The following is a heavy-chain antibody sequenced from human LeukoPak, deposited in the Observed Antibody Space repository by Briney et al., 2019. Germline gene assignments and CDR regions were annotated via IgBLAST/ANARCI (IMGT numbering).Heavy chain of an antibody. D-gene: IGHD3-10*01. V-gene: IGHV4-59*01. CDR3: ARVPYGSGDFDY. CDR1: GGSISSYY. CDR2: IYYSGST. J-gene: IGHJ4*02. Sequence: SETLSLTCTVSGGSISSYYWSWIRQPPGKGLEWIGYIYYSGSTNYNPSLKSRVTISVDTSKNQFSLKLSSVTAADTAVYYCARVPYGSGDFDYWGQGTLVTVSS.